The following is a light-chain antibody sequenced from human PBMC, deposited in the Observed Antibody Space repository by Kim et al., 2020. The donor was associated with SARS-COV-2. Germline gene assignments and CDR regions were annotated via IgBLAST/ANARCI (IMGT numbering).Light chain of an antibody. CDR1: SLRKYY. Sequence: ALGQTGRITCQGDSLRKYYAAWYQQKSGQAPVLVIYDENERPAGIPDRFSGSTLGNTASLTITGAQAEDEADYYCGSRDTSGNLVVFGGGTQLTVL. V-gene: IGLV3-19*01. J-gene: IGLJ2*01. CDR3: GSRDTSGNLVV. CDR2: DEN.